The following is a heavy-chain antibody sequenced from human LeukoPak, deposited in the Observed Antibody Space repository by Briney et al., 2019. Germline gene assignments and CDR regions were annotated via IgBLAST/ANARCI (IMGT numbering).Heavy chain of an antibody. CDR1: SGSISSNNYY. V-gene: IGHV4-39*01. CDR3: ARLVSYDVLTENFYKYYMDV. Sequence: SETLSLTCTVSSGSISSNNYYWGWIRQPPGKGLEWIGSIYYTGSTFYNPSLKSRVTMSLDALKNQFTLKVTSVTATDTALYYCARLVSYDVLTENFYKYYMDVWGKGTTVTVSS. J-gene: IGHJ6*03. CDR2: IYYTGST. D-gene: IGHD3-9*01.